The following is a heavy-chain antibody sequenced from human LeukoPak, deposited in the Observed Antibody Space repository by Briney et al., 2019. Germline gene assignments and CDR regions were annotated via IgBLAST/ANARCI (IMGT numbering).Heavy chain of an antibody. CDR3: ARFDPNSGTYKDFDY. Sequence: GGSLRLSCAASGVTFGRYWMTCGRQAPGKGLEWVANIKQDGSEKSYVDSVKGRFTISRDNAKNSLYLQMSSLRAADTALYYCARFDPNSGTYKDFDYWGQGTLVTVSS. D-gene: IGHD1-26*01. J-gene: IGHJ4*02. V-gene: IGHV3-7*01. CDR2: IKQDGSEK. CDR1: GVTFGRYW.